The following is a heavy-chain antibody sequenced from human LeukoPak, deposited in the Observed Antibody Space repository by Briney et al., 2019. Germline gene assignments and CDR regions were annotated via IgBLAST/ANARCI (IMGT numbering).Heavy chain of an antibody. CDR3: ARSLVIVVVN. J-gene: IGHJ4*02. D-gene: IGHD2-21*01. V-gene: IGHV3-48*03. CDR2: ISSSGSTI. CDR1: GFTFSSYE. Sequence: GGSLRLPCAASGFTFSSYEMNWVRQAPGKGLEWVSYISSSGSTIYYADCVKGRFTISRDNAKNSLYLQMNSMRDEDTALYYCARSLVIVVVNWRQGTLVTVSS.